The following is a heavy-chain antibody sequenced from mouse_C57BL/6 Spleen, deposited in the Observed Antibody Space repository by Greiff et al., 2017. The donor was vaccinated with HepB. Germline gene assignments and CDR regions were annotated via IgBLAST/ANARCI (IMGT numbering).Heavy chain of an antibody. V-gene: IGHV1-53*01. CDR2: INPSNGGT. Sequence: QVQLQQSGTELVKPGASVKLSCKASGYTFTSYWMHWVKQRPGQGLEWIGNINPSNGGTNYNEKFKSKATLTVDKSSSTAYMQLSSLTSEDSAVYYCARYKTNYYAMDYWGQGTSVTVSS. CDR1: GYTFTSYW. CDR3: ARYKTNYYAMDY. J-gene: IGHJ4*01.